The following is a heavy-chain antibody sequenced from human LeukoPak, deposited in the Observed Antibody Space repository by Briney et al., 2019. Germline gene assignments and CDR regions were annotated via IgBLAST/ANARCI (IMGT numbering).Heavy chain of an antibody. CDR3: TTDDDGGLGH. V-gene: IGHV3-23*01. J-gene: IGHJ4*02. Sequence: GGSLRLSCAASGFTFSSYVMNWVRQAPGKGLEWVSVISGGGGSTYYADSVKGRFTISRDNSKNTLFLQMNSLKTEDTAVYYCTTDDDGGLGHWGQGTLVTVSS. D-gene: IGHD3-16*01. CDR2: ISGGGGST. CDR1: GFTFSSYV.